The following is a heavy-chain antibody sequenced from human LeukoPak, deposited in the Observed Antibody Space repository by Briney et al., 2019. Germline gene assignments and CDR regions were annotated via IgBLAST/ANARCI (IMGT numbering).Heavy chain of an antibody. CDR1: GGTFSSYA. Sequence: SVTVSCKASGGTFSSYAISWVRQAPGQGLEWMGGIIPIFGTANYAQKFQGRVTITADESTGTAYMELSSLRSEDTAVYYCARVVSYGMDVWGQGTTVTVSS. J-gene: IGHJ6*02. V-gene: IGHV1-69*13. CDR3: ARVVSYGMDV. D-gene: IGHD3-16*02. CDR2: IIPIFGTA.